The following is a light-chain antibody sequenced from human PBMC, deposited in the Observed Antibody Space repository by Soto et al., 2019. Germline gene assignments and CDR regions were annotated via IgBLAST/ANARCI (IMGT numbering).Light chain of an antibody. Sequence: QSVLTQPASVSGSPGQSITISCTGTSSDVGGYNYVSWYQQHPGKVPKLMIYEVSNRPSGVSNRFSGSKSGNTASLAITGLQAEDEADYYCQSYDSSLSGSYVFGTGTKVTVL. CDR1: SSDVGGYNY. V-gene: IGLV2-14*01. CDR2: EVS. CDR3: QSYDSSLSGSYV. J-gene: IGLJ1*01.